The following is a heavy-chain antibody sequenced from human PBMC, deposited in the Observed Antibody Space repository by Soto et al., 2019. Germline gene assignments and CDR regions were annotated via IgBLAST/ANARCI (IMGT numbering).Heavy chain of an antibody. CDR2: VNHSGST. J-gene: IGHJ4*02. V-gene: IGHV4-34*01. Sequence: SETLSLTCAAYGGSFSGYYWSWIRQPPGKGLEWIGEVNHSGSTNYNPSLKSRVTISVDTSKNQFSLKLSSVTAADTAVYYCARVGYDYVWGSYRSGLYYFDYWGQGTLVTVSS. D-gene: IGHD3-16*02. CDR3: ARVGYDYVWGSYRSGLYYFDY. CDR1: GGSFSGYY.